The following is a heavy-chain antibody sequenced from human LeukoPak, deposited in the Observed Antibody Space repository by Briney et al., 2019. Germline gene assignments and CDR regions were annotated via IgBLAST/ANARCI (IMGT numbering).Heavy chain of an antibody. CDR3: ERAHIWKYGTFDY. D-gene: IGHD1-7*01. CDR1: GFTFSGYS. Sequence: GRSLRLSCAASGFTFSGYSMNWVRHAPGEGLGWVSCISSSTSDIYYADSVKVRCIIPRDNAKNSLYPQMNRLTVQDKPVYYCERAHIWKYGTFDYWGQGRLVTASS. CDR2: ISSSTSDI. J-gene: IGHJ4*02. V-gene: IGHV3-21*01.